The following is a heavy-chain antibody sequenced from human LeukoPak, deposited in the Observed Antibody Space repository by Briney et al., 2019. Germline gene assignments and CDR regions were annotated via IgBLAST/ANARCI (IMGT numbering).Heavy chain of an antibody. CDR2: ISYDGSNK. D-gene: IGHD3-22*01. CDR1: GFTFSSYA. V-gene: IGHV3-30*04. CDR3: AGYDSSGYFAFDI. Sequence: PGGSLRLSCAASGFTFSSYAMHWVRQAPGKGLEWVAVISYDGSNKYYADSVKGRFTISRDNSKNTLYLQMNSLRAEDTAVYYCAGYDSSGYFAFDIWGQGTMVTVSS. J-gene: IGHJ3*02.